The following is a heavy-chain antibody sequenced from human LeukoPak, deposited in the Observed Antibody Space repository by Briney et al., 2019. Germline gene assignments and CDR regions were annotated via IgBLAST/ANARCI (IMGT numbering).Heavy chain of an antibody. CDR1: GGTFSSYA. CDR3: ARVDSSGGSCYPYASYAFDI. D-gene: IGHD2-15*01. CDR2: IIPIFGTA. V-gene: IGHV1-69*01. Sequence: GSSVKVSCKASGGTFSSYAISWVRQAPGQGLEWMGGIIPIFGTANYAQKFQGRVTITADESTSIAYMELSSLRSEDTAVYYRARVDSSGGSCYPYASYAFDIWGQGTMVTVSS. J-gene: IGHJ3*02.